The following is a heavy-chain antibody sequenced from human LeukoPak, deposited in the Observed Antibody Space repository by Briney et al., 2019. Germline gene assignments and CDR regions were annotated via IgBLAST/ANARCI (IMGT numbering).Heavy chain of an antibody. CDR2: FDPEDGET. CDR1: GYTLTELS. J-gene: IGHJ4*02. V-gene: IGHV1-24*01. CDR3: ATALVGGSGSYMRPGEFDY. D-gene: IGHD3-10*01. Sequence: GASVEVSCKVSGYTLTELSMHWVRQAPGKGLEWMGGFDPEDGETIYAQKFQGRVTMTEDTSTDTAYMELSSLRSEDTAVYYCATALVGGSGSYMRPGEFDYWGQGTLVTVSS.